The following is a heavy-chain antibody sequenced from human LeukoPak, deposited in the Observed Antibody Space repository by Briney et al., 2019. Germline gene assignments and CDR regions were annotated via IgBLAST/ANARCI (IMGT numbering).Heavy chain of an antibody. CDR3: ARAGLGIATKFDP. V-gene: IGHV4-59*08. J-gene: IGHJ5*02. CDR1: GGSMSTYY. CDR2: IYYSGNT. D-gene: IGHD6-13*01. Sequence: SETLSLTCTVSGGSMSTYYWTWIRQPPGKGLEWIGYIYYSGNTNYNPSLKSRVTISVDTSKNQFSLKLSSVTAADTAVYYCARAGLGIATKFDPWGQGTLVTVSS.